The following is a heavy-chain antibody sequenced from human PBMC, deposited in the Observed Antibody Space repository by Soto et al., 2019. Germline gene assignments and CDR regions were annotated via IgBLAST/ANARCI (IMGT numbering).Heavy chain of an antibody. D-gene: IGHD4-17*01. J-gene: IGHJ6*02. CDR3: ARDTGPYYYYGMDV. V-gene: IGHV3-30-3*01. Sequence: GSLRLSCAASGFTFISYAMHWVRQAPGKGLEWVAVISYDGSNKYYADSVKGRFTISRGNSKNTLYLQMNSLRAEDTAVYYCARDTGPYYYYGMDVWGQGTTVTVSS. CDR2: ISYDGSNK. CDR1: GFTFISYA.